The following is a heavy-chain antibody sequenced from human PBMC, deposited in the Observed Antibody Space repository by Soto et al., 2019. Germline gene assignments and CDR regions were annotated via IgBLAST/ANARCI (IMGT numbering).Heavy chain of an antibody. V-gene: IGHV1-18*01. Sequence: ASVKVSCKASGYTFTSYGISWVRQAPGQGLEWMGCISAYNGNTNCAQKLQGRVTMTTDTSTSTAYMELRSLRSDDTAVYYCARDVGYCSGGSCYAPKTPHPLDYWGQGTLVTVSS. J-gene: IGHJ4*02. CDR3: ARDVGYCSGGSCYAPKTPHPLDY. CDR1: GYTFTSYG. CDR2: ISAYNGNT. D-gene: IGHD2-15*01.